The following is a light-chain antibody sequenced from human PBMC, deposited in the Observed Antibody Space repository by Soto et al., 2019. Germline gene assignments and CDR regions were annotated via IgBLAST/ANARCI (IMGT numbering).Light chain of an antibody. Sequence: QSALTQPASVSGSPGQSITISCTGTSSDVGGYNFVSWYQQYPGKAPKLMIYEVSNRPSGVSNRFSGSKSGNTASLTISGLQAEDEADYYCNSYTSSRTLMFGGGTKLTVL. V-gene: IGLV2-14*01. J-gene: IGLJ3*02. CDR2: EVS. CDR3: NSYTSSRTLM. CDR1: SSDVGGYNF.